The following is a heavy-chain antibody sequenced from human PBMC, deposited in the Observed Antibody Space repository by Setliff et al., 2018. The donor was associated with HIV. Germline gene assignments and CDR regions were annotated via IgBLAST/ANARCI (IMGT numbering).Heavy chain of an antibody. V-gene: IGHV4-34*01. CDR1: GGSFSAYR. CDR2: INHSGST. CDR3: ARGRDYTGSWFRPFYLDF. D-gene: IGHD3-3*01. Sequence: KTSETLSLTCAVYGGSFSAYRWSWIRQTPGKGLEWLGEINHSGSTAYNLALESRVSMSIDTSKNQFSLKLTSVTAADTAIYYCARGRDYTGSWFRPFYLDFWGHGNLVTVSS. J-gene: IGHJ4*01.